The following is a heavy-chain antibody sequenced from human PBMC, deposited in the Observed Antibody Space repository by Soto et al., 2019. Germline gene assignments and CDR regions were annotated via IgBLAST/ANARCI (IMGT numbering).Heavy chain of an antibody. Sequence: QVQLVQSGAEVKKPGASVKVSCKASGYTFTSYGISWVRQAPGQGLEWMGWISAYNGNTNYAQKLQGRVTMTTDTSTSTAYMELRSPRSDDTAVYYCARDQREYSSSGGPSGPSYNWFDPWGQGTLVTVSS. J-gene: IGHJ5*02. V-gene: IGHV1-18*04. CDR3: ARDQREYSSSGGPSGPSYNWFDP. D-gene: IGHD6-6*01. CDR1: GYTFTSYG. CDR2: ISAYNGNT.